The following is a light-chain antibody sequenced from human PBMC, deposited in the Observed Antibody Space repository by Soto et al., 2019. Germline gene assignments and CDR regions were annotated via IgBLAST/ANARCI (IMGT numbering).Light chain of an antibody. V-gene: IGKV3-20*01. Sequence: EIVMTQSPATRSVSPGERATLSCRASQSVSSHFLAWYQEKPGQGPRLLIYGASTRATGIPDRFSGSGSGTDFTLTISRLDPEDFAVYYCRQYGRSLEFAVGGGTKVDIK. J-gene: IGKJ4*01. CDR1: QSVSSHF. CDR2: GAS. CDR3: RQYGRSLEFA.